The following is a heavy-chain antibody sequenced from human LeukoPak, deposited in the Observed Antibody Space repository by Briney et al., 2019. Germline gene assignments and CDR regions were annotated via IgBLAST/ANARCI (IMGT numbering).Heavy chain of an antibody. D-gene: IGHD6-19*01. CDR2: ISYDGSNK. CDR3: AKDGGQWLVPGPFDY. Sequence: RSLRLSCAASGFTFSSYGMHWVRQAPGKGLEWVAVISYDGSNKYYADSVKGRFIISRDNSKNTLYLQMNSLRAEDTAVYYCAKDGGQWLVPGPFDYWGQGTLVTVSS. CDR1: GFTFSSYG. J-gene: IGHJ4*02. V-gene: IGHV3-30*18.